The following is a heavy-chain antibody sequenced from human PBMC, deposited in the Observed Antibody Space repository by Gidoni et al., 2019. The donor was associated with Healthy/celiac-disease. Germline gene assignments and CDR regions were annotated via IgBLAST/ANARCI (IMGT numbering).Heavy chain of an antibody. CDR3: APAAGRSEYFQH. D-gene: IGHD6-13*01. V-gene: IGHV3-30-3*01. Sequence: QVQLVESGGGVVQPGMARRLSCAASGSTFSSYAMNWVRQAPGKGLVWVAVISYDGSNKYYADSVKGRFTISSDNSKNTLYLQMNSLRVEGTAVYYCAPAAGRSEYFQHWGQGTLVTVSS. CDR2: ISYDGSNK. CDR1: GSTFSSYA. J-gene: IGHJ1*01.